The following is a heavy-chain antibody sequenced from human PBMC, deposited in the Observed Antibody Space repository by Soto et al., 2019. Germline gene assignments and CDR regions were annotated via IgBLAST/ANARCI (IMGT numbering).Heavy chain of an antibody. CDR2: ISSSSSTI. J-gene: IGHJ4*02. D-gene: IGHD6-13*01. V-gene: IGHV3-48*02. CDR3: ARGAAGYSSSWYDY. Sequence: EVQLVESGGGLVQPGGSLRLSCAASGFTFSSYSMNWVRQAPGKGLEWVSYISSSSSTIYYADSVKGRFTISRDNAKNSLHLQMKRLRDEDTAVYYCARGAAGYSSSWYDYWGQGTLVTVSS. CDR1: GFTFSSYS.